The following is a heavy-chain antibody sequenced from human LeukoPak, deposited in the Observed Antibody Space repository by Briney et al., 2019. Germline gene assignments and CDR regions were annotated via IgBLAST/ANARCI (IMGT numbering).Heavy chain of an antibody. CDR1: GGSISIYY. CDR3: AREYYDILTGYRRLDY. J-gene: IGHJ4*02. D-gene: IGHD3-9*01. Sequence: SETLSLTCTVSGGSISIYYWSWIRQPAGKGLEWIGRIYTSGSTNYNPSLKSRVTMSVDTSKNQFSLKLSSVTAADTAVYYCAREYYDILTGYRRLDYWGQGTLVTVSS. V-gene: IGHV4-4*07. CDR2: IYTSGST.